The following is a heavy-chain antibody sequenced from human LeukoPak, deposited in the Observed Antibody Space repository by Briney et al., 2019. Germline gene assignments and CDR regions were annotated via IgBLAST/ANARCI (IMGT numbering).Heavy chain of an antibody. Sequence: GGSLSLFCKAPGFTFSNYAMIWLRQAPGKGLEWVSATSGRGDYTYYADSVKGRFTISRDNSKNTVYLQMNSLRVEDTGVYYCAKESQENRSEWFIRYFDSWGQGILVSVSS. CDR1: GFTFSNYA. CDR3: AKESQENRSEWFIRYFDS. J-gene: IGHJ5*01. CDR2: TSGRGDYT. D-gene: IGHD3-3*01. V-gene: IGHV3-23*01.